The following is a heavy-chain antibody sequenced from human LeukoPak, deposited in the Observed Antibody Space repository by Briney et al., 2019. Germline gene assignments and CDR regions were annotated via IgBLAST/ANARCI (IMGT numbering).Heavy chain of an antibody. J-gene: IGHJ4*02. V-gene: IGHV3-23*01. D-gene: IGHD1-26*01. CDR2: ISGSGGST. CDR3: AKGWESFTCFDY. CDR1: GFTFSSYA. Sequence: QSGGSLRLSCAASGFTFSSYAMSWVRQAPGKGLEWVSAISGSGGSTYYADSVKGRFTISRDNSKNTLYLQMNSLRAEDTAVYYCAKGWESFTCFDYWGQGTLVTVSS.